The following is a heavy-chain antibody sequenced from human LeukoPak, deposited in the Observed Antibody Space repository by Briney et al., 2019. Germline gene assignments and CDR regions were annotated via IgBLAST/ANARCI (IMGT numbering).Heavy chain of an antibody. Sequence: GGTLRLSCAASGFTFSNYDMNWVRQPPGRGLEWVSFTDTSGNYIYYGDLVKRRFTISKDNAKNLVFLQMTGLRAEDTAVYYCARGRSITLLRGVAMSDGFDIWGQGAMVAVSS. CDR2: TDTSGNYI. D-gene: IGHD3-10*01. J-gene: IGHJ3*02. CDR3: ARGRSITLLRGVAMSDGFDI. V-gene: IGHV3-21*01. CDR1: GFTFSNYD.